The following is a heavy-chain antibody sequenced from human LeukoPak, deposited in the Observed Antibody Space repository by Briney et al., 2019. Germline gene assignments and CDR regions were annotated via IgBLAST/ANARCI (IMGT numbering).Heavy chain of an antibody. D-gene: IGHD4-17*01. CDR1: GYTFNMFG. CDR2: ISAQNGNT. CDR3: ARDVVHTVTTLDY. J-gene: IGHJ4*02. V-gene: IGHV1-18*01. Sequence: ASVKVSCTASGYTFNMFGISWVRQAPGQGLEWMGWISAQNGNTNYAEKLRGRVTMSTDTFTSTAYIEVRNLRSDDTAMYYCARDVVHTVTTLDYWGQGTLVTVSS.